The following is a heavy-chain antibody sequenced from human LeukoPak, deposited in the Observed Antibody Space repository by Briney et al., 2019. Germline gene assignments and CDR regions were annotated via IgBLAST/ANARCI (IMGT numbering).Heavy chain of an antibody. J-gene: IGHJ4*02. CDR2: IYYSGST. Sequence: SETLSLTCTVSGGSISSYYWSWIRQPPGKGLEWIGYIYYSGSTNYNPSLKSRVTISVDTTKNQFSLKLRSVTAADTAGYYCARGRGLGIAVAVHFDYWGQGTLVTVSS. CDR1: GGSISSYY. CDR3: ARGRGLGIAVAVHFDY. V-gene: IGHV4-59*01. D-gene: IGHD6-19*01.